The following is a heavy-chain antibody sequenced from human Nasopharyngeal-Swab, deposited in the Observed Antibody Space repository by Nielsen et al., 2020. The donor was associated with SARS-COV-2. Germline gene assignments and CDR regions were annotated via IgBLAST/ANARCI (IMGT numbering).Heavy chain of an antibody. J-gene: IGHJ5*02. Sequence: SETLSLTCTVSGGSISSYYWSWIRQPAGKGLEWIGRIYTSGSTNYNPSLKSRVTMSVDTSKNQFSLKLSSVTAADTAVHYCARGVAAGTTGNWLDPWGQGTLVTVSS. CDR1: GGSISSYY. CDR3: ARGVAAGTTGNWLDP. CDR2: IYTSGST. D-gene: IGHD6-13*01. V-gene: IGHV4-4*07.